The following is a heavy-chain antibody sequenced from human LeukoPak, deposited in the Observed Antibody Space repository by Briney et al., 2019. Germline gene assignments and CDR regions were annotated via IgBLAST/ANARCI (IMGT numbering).Heavy chain of an antibody. CDR3: AIADYSNYFDY. V-gene: IGHV4-59*11. Sequence: SETLSPTCTVSGGSISSHYWSWIRKPPGKGLEWIGYIYYSGSTNYNPSLKSRVTISVDTSKNQFSLKLSSVTAADTAVYYCAIADYSNYFDYWGQGTLVTVSS. D-gene: IGHD4-11*01. J-gene: IGHJ4*02. CDR2: IYYSGST. CDR1: GGSISSHY.